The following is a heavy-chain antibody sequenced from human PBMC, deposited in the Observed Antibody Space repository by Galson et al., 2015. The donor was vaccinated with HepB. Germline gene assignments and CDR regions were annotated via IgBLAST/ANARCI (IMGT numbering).Heavy chain of an antibody. Sequence: LRLSCAASGFTLSTYWMSWVRQAPGKGLEWVANINQDGSEKYYVDSVKGRFTISRDNAKNSLCLQMNSLRAEDTAVYYCARLYEAYYMDVWGKGTTVTVSS. J-gene: IGHJ6*03. CDR1: GFTLSTYW. CDR2: INQDGSEK. CDR3: ARLYEAYYMDV. V-gene: IGHV3-7*01. D-gene: IGHD2-8*01.